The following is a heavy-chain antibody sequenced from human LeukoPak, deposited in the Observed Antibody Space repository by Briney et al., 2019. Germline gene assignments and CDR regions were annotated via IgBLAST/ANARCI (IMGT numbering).Heavy chain of an antibody. V-gene: IGHV3-21*01. CDR3: ATHRREGSGSYWYS. Sequence: PGGSLRLSCAASGFTFSSYSMNWVRQAPGKGLEWVSSISSSSSYIYYADSVKGRFTISRDNAKNSLYLQMNSLRAEDTAVYYCATHRREGSGSYWYSWGQGTLVTVSS. CDR2: ISSSSSYI. J-gene: IGHJ4*02. D-gene: IGHD3-10*01. CDR1: GFTFSSYS.